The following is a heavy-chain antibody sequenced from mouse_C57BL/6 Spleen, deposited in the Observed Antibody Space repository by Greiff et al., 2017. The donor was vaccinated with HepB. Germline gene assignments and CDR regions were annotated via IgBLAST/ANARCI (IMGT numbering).Heavy chain of an antibody. D-gene: IGHD1-1*01. V-gene: IGHV1-50*01. Sequence: QVQLQQPGAELVKPGASVKLSCKASGYTFTSYWMQWVKQRPGQGLEWIGEIDPSDSYTNYNQKFKGKATLTVDTSSSPAYMQLSSLTSEDSAVYYCARRSIYYYGSSYGSYAMDYWGQGTSVTVSS. J-gene: IGHJ4*01. CDR3: ARRSIYYYGSSYGSYAMDY. CDR1: GYTFTSYW. CDR2: IDPSDSYT.